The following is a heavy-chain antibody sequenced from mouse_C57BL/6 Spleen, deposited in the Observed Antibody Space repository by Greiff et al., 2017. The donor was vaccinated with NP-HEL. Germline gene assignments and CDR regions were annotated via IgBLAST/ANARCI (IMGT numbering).Heavy chain of an antibody. CDR3: ARDWDEAY. CDR2: ISDGGSYT. Sequence: VQLKESGGGLVKPGGSLKLSCAASGFTFSSYAMSWVRQTPEKRLEWVATISDGGSYTYYPDNVKGRFTISRDNTKNNLYLQMSHLKSEDTAVYYCARDWDEAYWGQGTLVTVSA. D-gene: IGHD4-1*01. V-gene: IGHV5-4*01. J-gene: IGHJ3*01. CDR1: GFTFSSYA.